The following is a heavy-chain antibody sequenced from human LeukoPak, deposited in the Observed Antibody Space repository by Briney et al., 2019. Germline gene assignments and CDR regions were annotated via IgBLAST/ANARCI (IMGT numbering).Heavy chain of an antibody. Sequence: SETLSLTCTVSGGSISSYYWSWIRQPPGKGLEWIGYIYYSGSTNYNPSLKSRVTIPVDTSKNQFSLKLSSVTAADTAVYYCARDSLVRGVSYGMDVWGKGTTVTVSS. V-gene: IGHV4-59*01. CDR3: ARDSLVRGVSYGMDV. CDR2: IYYSGST. J-gene: IGHJ6*04. CDR1: GGSISSYY. D-gene: IGHD3-10*01.